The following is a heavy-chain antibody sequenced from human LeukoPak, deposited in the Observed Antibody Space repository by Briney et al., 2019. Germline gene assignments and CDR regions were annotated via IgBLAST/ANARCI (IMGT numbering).Heavy chain of an antibody. Sequence: SETLSLTCTVSGGSISSSTYYWGWTRQPPGKGLECIGSIYYYGSTYYNPSLKSRVTISVDTSKNQFSLKLSSVTAADTAVYYCARHAGGDTAMPIDYWGQGTLVTVSS. CDR1: GGSISSSTYY. D-gene: IGHD5-18*01. V-gene: IGHV4-39*01. CDR3: ARHAGGDTAMPIDY. J-gene: IGHJ4*02. CDR2: IYYYGST.